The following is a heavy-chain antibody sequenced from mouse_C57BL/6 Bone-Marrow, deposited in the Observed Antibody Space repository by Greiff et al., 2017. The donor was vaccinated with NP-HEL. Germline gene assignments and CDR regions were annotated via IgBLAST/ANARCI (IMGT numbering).Heavy chain of an antibody. CDR2: IYPGSGST. J-gene: IGHJ2*01. Sequence: QVQLQQPGAELVKPGASVKMSCKASGYTFTSYWITWVKQRPGQGLEWIGDIYPGSGSTNYNEKFKSKATLTVDTSSSTAYMQLSCLTSEDSAVYYCARWDGSSYEGYFDYWGQGTTLTVSS. CDR1: GYTFTSYW. V-gene: IGHV1-55*01. D-gene: IGHD1-1*01. CDR3: ARWDGSSYEGYFDY.